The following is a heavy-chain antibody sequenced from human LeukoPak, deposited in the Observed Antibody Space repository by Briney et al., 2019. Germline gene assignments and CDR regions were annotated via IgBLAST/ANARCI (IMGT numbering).Heavy chain of an antibody. V-gene: IGHV4-59*01. CDR2: IYYSGDT. CDR3: ARGGYSSSSAGAFDI. D-gene: IGHD6-6*01. CDR1: DGSISGYS. Sequence: PSETLSLTCTVSDGSISGYSWSWIRQPPGKGLEWIGYIYYSGDTNYNPSLKSRVTISVDTSKNQFSLKLSSVTAADTAVYYCARGGYSSSSAGAFDIWGQGTMVTVSS. J-gene: IGHJ3*02.